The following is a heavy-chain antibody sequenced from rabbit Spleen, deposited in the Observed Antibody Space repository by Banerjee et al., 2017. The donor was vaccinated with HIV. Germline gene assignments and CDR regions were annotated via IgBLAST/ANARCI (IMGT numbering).Heavy chain of an antibody. V-gene: IGHV1S7*01. CDR2: IDPVFGIT. D-gene: IGHD8-1*01. J-gene: IGHJ4*01. CDR1: GFDFNNYY. Sequence: QLKESGGGLVQPGGSLKVSCKASGFDFNNYYMSWVRQAPGKGLEWIGYIDPVFGITYYANWVNGRFSISRENAQNTVFLQMTSLTAADTATYFCARDGAGGSYFALWGPGTLVTVS. CDR3: ARDGAGGSYFAL.